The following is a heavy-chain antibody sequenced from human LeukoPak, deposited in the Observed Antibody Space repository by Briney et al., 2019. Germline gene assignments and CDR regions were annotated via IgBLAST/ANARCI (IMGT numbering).Heavy chain of an antibody. Sequence: GGSLRLSCAASGFTFSSYAMHWVRQAPGKGLEWVAVISYDGSNKYYADSVKGRFTISRDNSKNTLYLQMNSLRTEDTAVYYCARERDRHFDYWGQGTLVTVSS. V-gene: IGHV3-30*04. CDR3: ARERDRHFDY. CDR2: ISYDGSNK. D-gene: IGHD5-24*01. J-gene: IGHJ4*02. CDR1: GFTFSSYA.